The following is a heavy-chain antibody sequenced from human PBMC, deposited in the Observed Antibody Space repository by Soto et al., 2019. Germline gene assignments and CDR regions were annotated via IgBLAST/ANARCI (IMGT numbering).Heavy chain of an antibody. V-gene: IGHV1-46*01. Sequence: GASVKVSCKASGYTFTSYYMHWVRQAPGQGLEWMGIINPSGGSTSYAQKFQGRVTMTRDTSTSTVYMELSSLGSEDTAVYYCARTSGETGTPSQSENFDYWGQGTLVTVSS. J-gene: IGHJ4*02. CDR3: ARTSGETGTPSQSENFDY. D-gene: IGHD1-1*01. CDR1: GYTFTSYY. CDR2: INPSGGST.